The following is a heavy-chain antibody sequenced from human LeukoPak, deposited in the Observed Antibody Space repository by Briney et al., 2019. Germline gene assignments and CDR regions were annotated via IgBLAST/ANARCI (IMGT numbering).Heavy chain of an antibody. D-gene: IGHD5-24*01. J-gene: IGHJ6*03. CDR1: GGTFSSYA. CDR2: INPNSGGT. CDR3: ARTYVEMATGPHAYYYYMDV. Sequence: GASVKVSCKASGGTFSSYAISWVRQAPGQGLEWMGWINPNSGGTNYAQKFQGRVTMTRDTSISTAYMELSRLRSDDTAVYYCARTYVEMATGPHAYYYYMDVWGKGTTVTISS. V-gene: IGHV1-2*02.